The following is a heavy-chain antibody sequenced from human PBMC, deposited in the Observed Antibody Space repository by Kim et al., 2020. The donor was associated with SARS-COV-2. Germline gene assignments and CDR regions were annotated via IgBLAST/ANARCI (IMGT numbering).Heavy chain of an antibody. Sequence: DSVKGRFTISRDNSKNTLYLQMNSLRAEDTAVYYCARYRKAGRKNWFDPWGQGTLVTVSS. J-gene: IGHJ5*02. V-gene: IGHV3-30*07. CDR3: ARYRKAGRKNWFDP. D-gene: IGHD3-16*02.